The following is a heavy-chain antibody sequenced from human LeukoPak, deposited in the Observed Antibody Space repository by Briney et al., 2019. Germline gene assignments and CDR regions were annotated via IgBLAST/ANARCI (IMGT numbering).Heavy chain of an antibody. D-gene: IGHD2-15*01. CDR2: ISSSSSYI. Sequence: GGSLRLSCAASGFTFSSYSLNWVRQAPGKGLEWVSSISSSSSYIYYADSVKGRFTISRDNAKNSLYLQMNSLRAEDTAVYYCAREGYCSGGSCYSGGHYYGMDVWGQGTTVTVSS. V-gene: IGHV3-21*01. CDR1: GFTFSSYS. J-gene: IGHJ6*02. CDR3: AREGYCSGGSCYSGGHYYGMDV.